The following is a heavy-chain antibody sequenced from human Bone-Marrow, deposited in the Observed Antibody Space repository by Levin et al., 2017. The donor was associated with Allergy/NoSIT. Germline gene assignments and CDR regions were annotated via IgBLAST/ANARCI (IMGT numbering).Heavy chain of an antibody. V-gene: IGHV3-23*01. D-gene: IGHD3-3*01. CDR1: GFTFSSYG. J-gene: IGHJ5*02. CDR3: AKDQDFWSGPRSWFDP. Sequence: PGGSLRLSCAASGFTFSSYGMTWVRQAPGKGLEWVSAVSGSGGSTYYADSVQGRFTISRDNSKNTLYLQMSSLRAEDTAVYYCAKDQDFWSGPRSWFDPWGQGTLVTVSS. CDR2: VSGSGGST.